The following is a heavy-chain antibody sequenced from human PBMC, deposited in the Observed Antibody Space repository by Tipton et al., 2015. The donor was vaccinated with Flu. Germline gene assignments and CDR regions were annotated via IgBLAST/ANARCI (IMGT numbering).Heavy chain of an antibody. D-gene: IGHD2/OR15-2a*01. CDR2: IYSGGNT. CDR1: GGSISSSDYY. J-gene: IGHJ4*02. Sequence: LSLTCTVSGGSISSSDYYWGWVRQPPGKGLEWVSVIYSGGNTFYSDSVKGRFTISRDDSKNTLYLQMNSLRGEDTAVYYCARGRGYCVTTTCLLPFDFWGQGTLVTVSS. V-gene: IGHV3-53*01. CDR3: ARGRGYCVTTTCLLPFDF.